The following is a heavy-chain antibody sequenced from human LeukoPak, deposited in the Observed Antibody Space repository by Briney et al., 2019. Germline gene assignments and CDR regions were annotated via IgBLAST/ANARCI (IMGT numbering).Heavy chain of an antibody. V-gene: IGHV3-73*01. CDR2: IRSKANSYAT. J-gene: IGHJ4*02. CDR1: GFTFSDSA. Sequence: PGGSLKLSCAASGFTFSDSAMHWVRQASGKGLEWVGRIRSKANSYATAYAASVKGRFTISRDDSKNTAYLQMNSLKTEDTAVLYCTKDHCTSCSGDDYFDYWGQGTLVTVSS. D-gene: IGHD2-2*01. CDR3: TKDHCTSCSGDDYFDY.